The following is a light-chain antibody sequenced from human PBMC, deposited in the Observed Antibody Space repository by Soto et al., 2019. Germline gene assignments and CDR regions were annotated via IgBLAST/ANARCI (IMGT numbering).Light chain of an antibody. V-gene: IGKV1-5*01. CDR1: QSTSIW. CDR2: AAS. Sequence: DIQMTQSPSTLSASVGDRVTITCRASQSTSIWLAWYQQKPGKAPNIRIYAASTLVSGVPSRFGVSGSVTEFTLAISSLQPDDFATYYYKQYNNYFSWTFGQGTKVEIK. CDR3: KQYNNYFSWT. J-gene: IGKJ1*01.